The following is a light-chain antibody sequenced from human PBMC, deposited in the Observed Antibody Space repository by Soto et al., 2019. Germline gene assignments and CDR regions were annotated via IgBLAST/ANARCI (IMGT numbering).Light chain of an antibody. CDR1: SSDVGGYNY. J-gene: IGLJ1*01. V-gene: IGLV2-14*01. Sequence: QSALTQPASVSGSPGQSITISCTGTSSDVGGYNYVSWYQQHPGKAPKLMIYDVSNRPSGVSTRLSGSKSGNTASLTTSGLWAEDEADYFSISYTSSSYASGPGTKFPV. CDR3: ISYTSSSYA. CDR2: DVS.